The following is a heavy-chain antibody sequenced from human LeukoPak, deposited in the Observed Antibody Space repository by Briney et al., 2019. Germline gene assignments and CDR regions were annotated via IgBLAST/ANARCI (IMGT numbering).Heavy chain of an antibody. J-gene: IGHJ5*02. D-gene: IGHD1-7*01. CDR2: ISGSSGTI. Sequence: GGSLRLSCAASGFTFSSYAMSWVRQAPGKGLEWVSSISGSSGTIDYADSVKGRFIISRDNSKNAQYLQMNSLSPEDTAVYYCAKGRQLLDPWGQGTLVTVSS. CDR1: GFTFSSYA. V-gene: IGHV3-23*01. CDR3: AKGRQLLDP.